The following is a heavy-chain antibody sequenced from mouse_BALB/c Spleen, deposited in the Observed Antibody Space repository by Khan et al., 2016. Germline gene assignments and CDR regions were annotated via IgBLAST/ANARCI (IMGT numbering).Heavy chain of an antibody. CDR3: TRDHYGLYVDY. CDR1: GFTFSDYY. D-gene: IGHD1-2*01. J-gene: IGHJ2*01. CDR2: ISDGGTYT. V-gene: IGHV5-4*02. Sequence: EVELVESGGGLMKPGGSLKLSCAASGFTFSDYYMYWVRQTPEKRLEWVATISDGGTYTHYPDSVKGRSTISRDNAENNLYLQMSSLKSEDTAIYFCTRDHYGLYVDYWGRGTTLTVAS.